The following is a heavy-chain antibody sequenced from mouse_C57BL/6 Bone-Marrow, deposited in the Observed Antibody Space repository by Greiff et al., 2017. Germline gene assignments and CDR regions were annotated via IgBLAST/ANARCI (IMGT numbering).Heavy chain of an antibody. J-gene: IGHJ3*01. CDR3: ARQGYYGSSFPFAY. Sequence: EVHLVESGGGLVQPGGSLKLSCAASGFTFSDYGMAWVRQAPRKGPEWVAFISNLAYSIYYADTVTGRFTISRENAKNTLYLEMSSLRSEDTAMYYCARQGYYGSSFPFAYWGQGTLVTVSA. CDR2: ISNLAYSI. D-gene: IGHD1-1*01. V-gene: IGHV5-15*01. CDR1: GFTFSDYG.